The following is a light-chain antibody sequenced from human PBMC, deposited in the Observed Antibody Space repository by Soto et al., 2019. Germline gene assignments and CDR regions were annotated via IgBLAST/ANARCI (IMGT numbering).Light chain of an antibody. J-gene: IGKJ1*01. V-gene: IGKV1-5*03. CDR1: QSISSW. CDR3: QQYNTYPVT. Sequence: DIQMTQSPSTLSASVGDRVTITCRASQSISSWLAWYQQKPGKAPKLLIYKASSLESGVPSRFSGSESGTEFTLTISSLQPDDFATYHCQQYNTYPVTFGQGTKVDIK. CDR2: KAS.